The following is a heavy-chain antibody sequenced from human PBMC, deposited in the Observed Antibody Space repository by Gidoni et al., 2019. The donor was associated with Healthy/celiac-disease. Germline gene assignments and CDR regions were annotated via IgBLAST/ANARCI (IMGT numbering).Heavy chain of an antibody. D-gene: IGHD1-26*01. J-gene: IGHJ5*02. V-gene: IGHV4-31*03. Sequence: QVQLQESGPGLVKPSQTLSLTCTVSGGSISRGGYYWSWIRQHPGKGLEWIGYIYYSGSTYYNPSLKSRVTISVDTSKNQFSLKLSSVTAADTAVYYCARGSGSYPTKPVCQFDPWGQGTLVTVSS. CDR3: ARGSGSYPTKPVCQFDP. CDR2: IYYSGST. CDR1: GGSISRGGYY.